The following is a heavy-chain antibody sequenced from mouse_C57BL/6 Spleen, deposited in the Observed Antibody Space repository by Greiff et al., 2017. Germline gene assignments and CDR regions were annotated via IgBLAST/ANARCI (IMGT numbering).Heavy chain of an antibody. V-gene: IGHV2-2*01. CDR2: IWSGGST. CDR1: GFSLTSYG. J-gene: IGHJ1*03. D-gene: IGHD1-1*01. CDR3: ARKGYYGQGYFDV. Sequence: VKLVESGPGLVQPSQSLSITCTVSGFSLTSYGVHWVRQSPGKGLEWLGVIWSGGSTDYYAAFISRLSISKDNSNSQVFFKMNSLQADDTAMYYCARKGYYGQGYFDVWGTGTTVTVSS.